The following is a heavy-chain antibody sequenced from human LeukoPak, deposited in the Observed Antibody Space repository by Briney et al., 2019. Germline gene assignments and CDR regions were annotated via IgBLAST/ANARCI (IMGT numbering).Heavy chain of an antibody. J-gene: IGHJ5*02. CDR2: IYYSGST. Sequence: SETLSLTCTVSGGSISSYYWNWIRQPPGKGLEWIGYIYYSGSTNYNPSLKSRVTISVDTSKNQFSLKLSSVTAADTAVYYCARGKDYYDSSGYYRNWFDPWGQGTLVTVSS. V-gene: IGHV4-59*01. D-gene: IGHD3-22*01. CDR3: ARGKDYYDSSGYYRNWFDP. CDR1: GGSISSYY.